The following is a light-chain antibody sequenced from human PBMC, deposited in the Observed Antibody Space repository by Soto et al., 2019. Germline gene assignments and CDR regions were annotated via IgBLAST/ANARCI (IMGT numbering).Light chain of an antibody. J-gene: IGKJ1*01. CDR3: QKYYSYPWT. CDR1: QSISSW. CDR2: KAS. V-gene: IGKV1-5*03. Sequence: DIQMTQSPSTLSASVGDRVTITCRASQSISSWLAWYQQKPGKVPNLLIYKASRLESGVPSRFSGSGSGTEFTLTISSLQPDDFATYYCQKYYSYPWTFGQGTNVEIK.